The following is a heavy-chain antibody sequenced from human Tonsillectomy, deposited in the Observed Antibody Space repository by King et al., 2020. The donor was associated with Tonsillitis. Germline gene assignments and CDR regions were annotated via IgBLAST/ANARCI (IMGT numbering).Heavy chain of an antibody. J-gene: IGHJ4*02. Sequence: LQLQESGPGLVKPSETLSLTCTVSGGSISSSSYYWGWIRQPPGKGLEWIGSIDYSGSTYYNPSLKSRVTISVDTSKDQLSLKLSSVTAADTAVYYCAVYDILTGYFDYWGQGTLVTVSS. CDR1: GGSISSSSYY. V-gene: IGHV4-39*01. CDR3: AVYDILTGYFDY. D-gene: IGHD3-9*01. CDR2: IDYSGST.